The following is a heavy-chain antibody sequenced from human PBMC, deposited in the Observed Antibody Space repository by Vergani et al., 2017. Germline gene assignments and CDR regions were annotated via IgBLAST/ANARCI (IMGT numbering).Heavy chain of an antibody. CDR1: GFTFSNYG. Sequence: QLVESGGGLVQPGRSLRLSCGASGFTFSNYGMHWVRQAPGKGLEWVTFIRYDGSNTYYADSVKGRFTISRDNSKNTLFLQMNSLRPEDTAVYYCARDTVTGSRYFDYWGQGTLVTVSS. V-gene: IGHV3-33*02. CDR2: IRYDGSNT. CDR3: ARDTVTGSRYFDY. D-gene: IGHD6-19*01. J-gene: IGHJ4*02.